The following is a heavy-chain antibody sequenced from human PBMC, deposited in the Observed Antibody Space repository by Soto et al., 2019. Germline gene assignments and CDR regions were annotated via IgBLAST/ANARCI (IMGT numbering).Heavy chain of an antibody. V-gene: IGHV4-4*02. CDR3: AHRPIVGAAI. CDR2: IYHTGST. D-gene: IGHD1-26*01. CDR1: GGSISNSNW. Sequence: SETLSLTCGVFGGSISNSNWWTWVRQPPGKGLEWIGEIYHTGSTNYNSSLMRRVTISLDKPNNQFSLKLSSVTAADTAVYYCAHRPIVGAAIWGQGTLVTVSS. J-gene: IGHJ4*02.